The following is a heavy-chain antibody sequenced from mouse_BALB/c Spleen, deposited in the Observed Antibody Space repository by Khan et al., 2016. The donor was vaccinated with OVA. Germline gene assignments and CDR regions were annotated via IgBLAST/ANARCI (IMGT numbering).Heavy chain of an antibody. J-gene: IGHJ3*01. V-gene: IGHV5-9*03. CDR3: TRSNYGPFAY. CDR1: GFTFSSFT. Sequence: EVELVESGGGLVKPGGSLKLSCAASGFTFSSFTMSWVRQTPEKRLEWVASISSGGDNTYYPDSVTGRFTISRDNAKNNLYRQMSSLRSEDTALYYCTRSNYGPFAYGGQGTLVTVSA. CDR2: ISSGGDNT. D-gene: IGHD1-1*02.